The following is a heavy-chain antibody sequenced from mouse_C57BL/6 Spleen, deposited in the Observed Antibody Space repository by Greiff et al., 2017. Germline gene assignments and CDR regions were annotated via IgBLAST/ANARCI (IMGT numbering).Heavy chain of an antibody. CDR3: TRPRELYDYGFAY. Sequence: VHVKQSGTVLARPGASVKMSCKTSGYTFTSYWMHWVKQRPGQGLEWIGAIYPGNSDTSYNQKFKGKAKLTAVTSASTAYMELSSLTNEDSAVYYCTRPRELYDYGFAYWGQGTLVTVSA. V-gene: IGHV1-5*01. J-gene: IGHJ3*01. D-gene: IGHD2-4*01. CDR1: GYTFTSYW. CDR2: IYPGNSDT.